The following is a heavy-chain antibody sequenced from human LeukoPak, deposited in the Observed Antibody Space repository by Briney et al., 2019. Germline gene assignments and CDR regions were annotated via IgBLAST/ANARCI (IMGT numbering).Heavy chain of an antibody. CDR3: ARVGSWDAYDI. J-gene: IGHJ3*02. D-gene: IGHD1-26*01. V-gene: IGHV3-64*02. CDR2: IRSSGDNT. CDR1: GFTFSDYA. Sequence: GGSLRLSCAASGFTFSDYAMHWVRQAPGRGPEYVSAIRSSGDNTYYADSVKGRFTISRDNSKNTLYLQMGSLRAEDMAVYYCARVGSWDAYDIWGRGTMVTVSS.